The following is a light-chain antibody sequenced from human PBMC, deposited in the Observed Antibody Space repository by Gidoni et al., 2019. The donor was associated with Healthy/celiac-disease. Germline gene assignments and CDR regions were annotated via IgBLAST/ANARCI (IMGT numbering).Light chain of an antibody. Sequence: ELASPQSPATLSLSPGERATLSCRNRQSVSSYLAWYQQKPGKAPRLLIYDASNRATGIPAMFSGSASGTFFPLTISILAPDDFAVYCCQQRSNWLTFGGGTKVEIK. CDR3: QQRSNWLT. V-gene: IGKV3-11*01. J-gene: IGKJ4*01. CDR2: DAS. CDR1: QSVSSY.